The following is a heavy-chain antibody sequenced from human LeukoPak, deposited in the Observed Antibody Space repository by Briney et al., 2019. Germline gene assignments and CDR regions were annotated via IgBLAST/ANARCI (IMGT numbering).Heavy chain of an antibody. CDR1: GFTFSSYS. Sequence: GGSLRLSCAASGFTFSSYSINWVRQAPGKGLEWVSSISSSSSYIYYADSVKGRFTISRDNAQNSLYLQMNSLRAEDTAVYYCARDHTAMVWEIFDYWGQGTLATVSS. CDR3: ARDHTAMVWEIFDY. V-gene: IGHV3-21*01. J-gene: IGHJ4*02. D-gene: IGHD5-18*01. CDR2: ISSSSSYI.